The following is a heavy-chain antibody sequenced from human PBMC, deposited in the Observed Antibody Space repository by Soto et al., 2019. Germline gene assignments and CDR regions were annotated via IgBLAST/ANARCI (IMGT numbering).Heavy chain of an antibody. CDR3: AKGYSNLDY. CDR2: ISWNSGSI. Sequence: GGSLRLSCAASGFTFDDYAMHWVRQAPGKGLEWVSGISWNSGSIGYADSVKGRFTISRDNSKKTLYLQMNSLRTEDTAVYYCAKGYSNLDYWGQGTLVTVSS. D-gene: IGHD4-4*01. V-gene: IGHV3-9*01. J-gene: IGHJ4*02. CDR1: GFTFDDYA.